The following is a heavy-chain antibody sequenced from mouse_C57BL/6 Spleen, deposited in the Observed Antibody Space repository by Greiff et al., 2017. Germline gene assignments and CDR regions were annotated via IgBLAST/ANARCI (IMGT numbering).Heavy chain of an antibody. J-gene: IGHJ4*01. D-gene: IGHD1-1*01. Sequence: EVNVVESGEGLVKPGGSLKLSCAASGFTFSSYAMSWVRQTPEKRLEWVAYISSGGDYIYYADTVKGRFTISRDNARNTLYLQMSSLKSEDTAMYYCTRDIVAYDAMDYWGQGTSVTVSS. V-gene: IGHV5-9-1*02. CDR1: GFTFSSYA. CDR3: TRDIVAYDAMDY. CDR2: ISSGGDYI.